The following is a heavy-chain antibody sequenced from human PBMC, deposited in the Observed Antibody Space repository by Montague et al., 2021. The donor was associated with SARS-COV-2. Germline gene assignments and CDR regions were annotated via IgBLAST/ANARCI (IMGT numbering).Heavy chain of an antibody. Sequence: SLRLYCAASGFTFTTYAMHWVRQAPGKGLEWMAVISNDGTKIYYADSVKGRFTISRDNSKNTLYLQLNRLRAEDTALYHCARDLFYIRNYYYYYGMDVWGQGTTVTVSS. J-gene: IGHJ6*02. CDR3: ARDLFYIRNYYYYYGMDV. D-gene: IGHD2/OR15-2a*01. CDR2: ISNDGTKI. CDR1: GFTFTTYA. V-gene: IGHV3-30*04.